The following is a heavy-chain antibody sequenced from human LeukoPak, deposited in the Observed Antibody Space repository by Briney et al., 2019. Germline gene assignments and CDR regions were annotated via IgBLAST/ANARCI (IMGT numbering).Heavy chain of an antibody. Sequence: GGSLRLSCAASGFTFSSYGMSWVRQAPGKGLEWVSYISSSSSTIYYGDSVKGRFTISRDNAKNLLYLQMNSLRAEDTAVYYCVRSAGNVSTGSSSYFDYWGQGTLVTVSS. V-gene: IGHV3-48*01. J-gene: IGHJ4*02. CDR3: VRSAGNVSTGSSSYFDY. CDR2: ISSSSSTI. D-gene: IGHD3-9*01. CDR1: GFTFSSYG.